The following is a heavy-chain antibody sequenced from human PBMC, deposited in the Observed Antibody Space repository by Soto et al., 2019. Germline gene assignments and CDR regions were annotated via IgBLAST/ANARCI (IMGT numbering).Heavy chain of an antibody. J-gene: IGHJ4*02. CDR3: ARSVVATIDGFDS. Sequence: PSETLSLTCTVSGGSISSSGYYWGWIRQPPGKGLEWIGTIYYSGSTYYNPSLKSRVTISVDTSKNQFSLKLSSVTAADTAVYYCARSVVATIDGFDSWGQGTLVTVSS. CDR2: IYYSGST. D-gene: IGHD5-12*01. CDR1: GGSISSSGYY. V-gene: IGHV4-39*01.